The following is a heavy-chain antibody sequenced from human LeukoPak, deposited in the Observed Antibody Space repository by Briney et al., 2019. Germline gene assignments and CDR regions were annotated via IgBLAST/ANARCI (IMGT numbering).Heavy chain of an antibody. V-gene: IGHV4-59*01. CDR1: GGSISSYY. Sequence: PSETPSLTCTVSGGSISSYYWSWIRQPPGKGLEWIGYIYYSGSTNYNPSLKSRVTISVDTSKSQFSLKLSSVTAADTAVYYCARGGYSGYDSVYYMDVWGKGTTVTVSS. CDR3: ARGGYSGYDSVYYMDV. CDR2: IYYSGST. D-gene: IGHD5-12*01. J-gene: IGHJ6*03.